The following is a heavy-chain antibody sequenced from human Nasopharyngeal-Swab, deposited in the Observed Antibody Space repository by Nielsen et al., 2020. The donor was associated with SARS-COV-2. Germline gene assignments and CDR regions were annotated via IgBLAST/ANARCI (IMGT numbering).Heavy chain of an antibody. CDR2: INHSGST. CDR1: GGSFSGYY. CDR3: ATHYYDSSGYYYWFDP. V-gene: IGHV4-34*01. D-gene: IGHD3-22*01. J-gene: IGHJ5*02. Sequence: GSLRLSCAVYGGSFSGYYWSWIRQPPGKGLEWIGEINHSGSTYYSPSLKSRVTISVDTSKNQFSLKLSSVTAADTAVYYCATHYYDSSGYYYWFDPWGQGTLVTVSS.